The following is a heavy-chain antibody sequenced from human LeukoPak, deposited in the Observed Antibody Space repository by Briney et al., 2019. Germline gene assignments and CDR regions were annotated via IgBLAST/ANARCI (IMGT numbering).Heavy chain of an antibody. CDR1: GGSISSGGYS. D-gene: IGHD1-26*01. CDR3: ARVRGSYQLEYFQH. J-gene: IGHJ1*01. Sequence: PSQTLSSTSAVSGGSISSGGYSWSWIRQPPGKGLEWIGYIYHSGSTNYNPSLKSRVTISVDTSKNQFSLKLSSVTAADTAVYYCARVRGSYQLEYFQHWGQGTLVTVSS. CDR2: IYHSGST. V-gene: IGHV4-30-2*01.